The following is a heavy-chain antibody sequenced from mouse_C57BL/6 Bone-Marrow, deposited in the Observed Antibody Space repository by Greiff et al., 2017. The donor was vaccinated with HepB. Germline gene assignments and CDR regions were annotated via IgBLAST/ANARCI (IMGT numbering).Heavy chain of an antibody. J-gene: IGHJ4*01. V-gene: IGHV5-17*01. D-gene: IGHD1-1*01. Sequence: EVQVVESGGGLVKPGGSLKLSCAASGFTFSDYGMHWVRQAPEKGLEWVAYISSGSSTIYYADTVKGRFTISRDNAKNTLFLQMTSLRSEDTAMYYCARPSITTVVPHYAMDYWGQGTSVTVSS. CDR3: ARPSITTVVPHYAMDY. CDR2: ISSGSSTI. CDR1: GFTFSDYG.